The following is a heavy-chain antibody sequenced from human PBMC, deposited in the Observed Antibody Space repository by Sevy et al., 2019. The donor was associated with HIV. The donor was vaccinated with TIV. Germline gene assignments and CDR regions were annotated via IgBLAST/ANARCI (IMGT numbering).Heavy chain of an antibody. Sequence: SETLSLTCTVSGGSISSYYWSWIRQPPGKGLEWIGYIYYSGSTNYNPSLKIRVTISVDTSKNQFSLKLSSVTAADTAVYYCAREGRIVRLGEVSSYYYYYYMDVWGKGTTVTVSS. CDR3: AREGRIVRLGEVSSYYYYYYMDV. J-gene: IGHJ6*03. V-gene: IGHV4-59*01. CDR2: IYYSGST. D-gene: IGHD3-16*02. CDR1: GGSISSYY.